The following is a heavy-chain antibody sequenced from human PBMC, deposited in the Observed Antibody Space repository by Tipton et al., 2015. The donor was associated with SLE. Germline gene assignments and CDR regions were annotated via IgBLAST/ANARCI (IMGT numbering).Heavy chain of an antibody. CDR1: GGSISSYY. Sequence: TLSLTCTVSGGSISSYYWSWIRQHPGKGLEWIGYIYYSGSTYYNPSLKSRVTISVDTSKNQFSLKLSSVTAADTAVYYCVRGNDILTGYIYWGQGTLVTVSS. CDR2: IYYSGST. D-gene: IGHD3-9*01. J-gene: IGHJ4*02. CDR3: VRGNDILTGYIY. V-gene: IGHV4-59*08.